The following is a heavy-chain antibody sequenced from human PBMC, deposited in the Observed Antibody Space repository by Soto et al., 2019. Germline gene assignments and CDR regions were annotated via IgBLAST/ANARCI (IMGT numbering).Heavy chain of an antibody. CDR3: ANCGDFFPDY. Sequence: AGGSLRLSCAASGFTFSSYIMNWVRQAPGKELEWVSAISSSNGSTYYANSVKGRFTISRDNSKNTLYLQMNCLIVEDTAVYYCANCGDFFPDYWGQGTLGTVSS. CDR2: ISSSNGST. V-gene: IGHV3-23*01. CDR1: GFTFSSYI. D-gene: IGHD2-21*01. J-gene: IGHJ4*02.